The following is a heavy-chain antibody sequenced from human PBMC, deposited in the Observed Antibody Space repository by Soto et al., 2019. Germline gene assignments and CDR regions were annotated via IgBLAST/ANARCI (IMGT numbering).Heavy chain of an antibody. CDR3: ARTGDSYYFDY. Sequence: GGSLRLSCAASGFTFSSYARHWVRQAPGKGLEYVSAISSNGGSTYYANSVKGRFTISRDNSKNTLYLQMGSLRAEDMAVYYCARTGDSYYFDYWGQGTLVTVSS. V-gene: IGHV3-64*01. CDR2: ISSNGGST. CDR1: GFTFSSYA. J-gene: IGHJ4*02. D-gene: IGHD3-16*01.